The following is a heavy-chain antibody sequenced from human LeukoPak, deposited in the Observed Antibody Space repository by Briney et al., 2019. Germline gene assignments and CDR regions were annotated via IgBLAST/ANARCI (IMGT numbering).Heavy chain of an antibody. CDR2: INPSGGST. CDR1: GYIFTSHY. V-gene: IGHV1-46*01. Sequence: GASVKVSCKASGYIFTSHYMHWVRQAPGQGLEWMGMINPSGGSTSYAQKFQGRVTMTRDTSTSTVYLELSSLRSEDTAVYYCARAYSSSSPFDCWGQGTLVTVSS. J-gene: IGHJ4*02. CDR3: ARAYSSSSPFDC. D-gene: IGHD6-6*01.